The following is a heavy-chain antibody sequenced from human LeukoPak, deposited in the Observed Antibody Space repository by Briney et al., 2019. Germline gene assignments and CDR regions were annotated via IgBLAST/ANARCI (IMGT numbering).Heavy chain of an antibody. D-gene: IGHD4-11*01. Sequence: GGSLRLSRAASGLSFSDFGVSWVRQGPGKGLEWVSFISGSGRSTNYADSVKGRFTISRDTSTNTVFLQMSSLRANDTAVYYCARARQYCAQGRGLDFWGQGTLVIVSS. CDR2: ISGSGRST. J-gene: IGHJ4*02. CDR3: ARARQYCAQGRGLDF. CDR1: GLSFSDFG. V-gene: IGHV3-23*01.